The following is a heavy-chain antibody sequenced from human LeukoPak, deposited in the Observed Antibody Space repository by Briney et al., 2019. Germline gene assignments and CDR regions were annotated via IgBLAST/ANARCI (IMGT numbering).Heavy chain of an antibody. D-gene: IGHD6-19*01. V-gene: IGHV1-18*01. CDR2: ISAYNGNT. CDR1: GYTFTSYG. CDR3: ARDGPGYSSGWLYYYYYMDV. Sequence: ASVKVPCKASGYTFTSYGISWVRQAPGQGLEWMGWISAYNGNTNYAQKLQGRVTMTTDTSTSTAYMELRSLRSDDTAVYYCARDGPGYSSGWLYYYYYMDVWGKGTTVTVSS. J-gene: IGHJ6*03.